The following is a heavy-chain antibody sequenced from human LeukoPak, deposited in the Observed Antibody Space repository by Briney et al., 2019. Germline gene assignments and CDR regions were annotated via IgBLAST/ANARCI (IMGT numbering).Heavy chain of an antibody. D-gene: IGHD6-19*01. Sequence: GGSLRLSCAASGFIFSTYGMHWVRQAPGKGLEWVAFIRPDGSDKSYVGSVKGRFTISRDNSKNTLYLQMNSLRPEDTAVYYCGKHDSSSGYWGQGTLVTVSS. J-gene: IGHJ4*02. V-gene: IGHV3-30*02. CDR2: IRPDGSDK. CDR3: GKHDSSSGY. CDR1: GFIFSTYG.